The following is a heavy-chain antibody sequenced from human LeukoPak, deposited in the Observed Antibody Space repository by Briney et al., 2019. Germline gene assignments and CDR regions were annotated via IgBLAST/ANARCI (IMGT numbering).Heavy chain of an antibody. CDR1: GFTFSTYS. V-gene: IGHV3-23*01. CDR2: ISGSGGST. CDR3: AKGRIAARPVDY. J-gene: IGHJ4*02. D-gene: IGHD6-6*01. Sequence: SGGSLRLSCAASGFTFSTYSMNWVRQAPGKGLEWVSAISGSGGSTYYADSVEGRFTISRDNSKNTLYLQMNSLRAEDTAVYYCAKGRIAARPVDYWGQGTLVTVSS.